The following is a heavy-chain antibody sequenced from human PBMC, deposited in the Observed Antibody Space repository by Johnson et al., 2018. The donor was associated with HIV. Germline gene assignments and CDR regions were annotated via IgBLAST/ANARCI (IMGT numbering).Heavy chain of an antibody. V-gene: IGHV3-23*04. J-gene: IGHJ3*02. CDR2: IRGSGGST. D-gene: IGHD2-2*01. CDR1: GFTFSGYA. CDR3: AKEGYCSSTSCYENAFDI. Sequence: VQLVESGGNLVQPGGSLRLSCAASGFTFSGYAMRWVRQAPGKGLEWVSAIRGSGGSTYYADYVKGRFAISRDNSKNTLYLQMNSLRAEDTAVYYCAKEGYCSSTSCYENAFDIWGQGTMVTVSS.